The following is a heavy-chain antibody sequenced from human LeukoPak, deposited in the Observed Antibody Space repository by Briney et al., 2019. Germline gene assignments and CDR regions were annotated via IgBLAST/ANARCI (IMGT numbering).Heavy chain of an antibody. CDR2: IYYSGTT. Sequence: SETLSLTCTVSGASINTYYWSWIRQPPGKGLEWVGYIYYSGTTSCNPSLNTRVTISIDTSKNQFSLKLSSVTAADTAVYYCARVLRPMASQYYFDSWGQGTLVTVSS. CDR3: ARVLRPMASQYYFDS. J-gene: IGHJ4*02. D-gene: IGHD3-10*01. CDR1: GASINTYY. V-gene: IGHV4-59*01.